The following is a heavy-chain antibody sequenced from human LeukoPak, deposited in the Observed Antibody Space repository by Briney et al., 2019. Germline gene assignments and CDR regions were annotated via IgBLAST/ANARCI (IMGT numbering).Heavy chain of an antibody. CDR2: MYYSGST. V-gene: IGHV4-39*07. D-gene: IGHD3-10*01. CDR3: ARGSVRGEFDP. CDR1: GGSISSNSYY. J-gene: IGHJ5*02. Sequence: SETLSLTCTVSGGSISSNSYYWGWILQPPGKGLEWIGSMYYSGSTYYNPSLKSRVTISVDTSKNQVSLKLSSVTAADTAVYSCARGSVRGEFDPWGQGTLVTVSS.